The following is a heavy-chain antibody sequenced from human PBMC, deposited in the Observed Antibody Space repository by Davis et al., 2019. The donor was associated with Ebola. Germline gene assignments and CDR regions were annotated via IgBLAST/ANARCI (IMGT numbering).Heavy chain of an antibody. CDR3: ARDIVVVPAAIRYSSYGMDV. J-gene: IGHJ6*02. D-gene: IGHD2-2*02. Sequence: GESLKISCAASGFTVSSNYMSWVRQAPGKGLEWVSYISSSSSTIYYADSVKGRFTISRDNAKNSLYLQMNSLRAEDTAVYYCARDIVVVPAAIRYSSYGMDVWGQGTTVTVSS. CDR2: ISSSSSTI. CDR1: GFTVSSNY. V-gene: IGHV3-48*01.